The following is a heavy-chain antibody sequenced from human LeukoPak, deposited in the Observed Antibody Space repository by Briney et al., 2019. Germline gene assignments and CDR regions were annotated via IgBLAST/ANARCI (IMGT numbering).Heavy chain of an antibody. Sequence: SETLSLTCTVSGGSISSYYWSWIRQPPGKGLEWIGRIYTSGSTSYNPSLKSRVTLSVDTSKNQFSLNLSSLTAADTAVYYCARGPTTMTRAFDYWGQGTLVTVSS. CDR1: GGSISSYY. J-gene: IGHJ4*02. D-gene: IGHD4-17*01. CDR3: ARGPTTMTRAFDY. CDR2: IYTSGST. V-gene: IGHV4-4*07.